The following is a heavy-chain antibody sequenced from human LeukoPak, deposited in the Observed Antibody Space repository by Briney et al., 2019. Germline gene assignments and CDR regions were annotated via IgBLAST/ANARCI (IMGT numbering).Heavy chain of an antibody. CDR3: VKGGSSAWSWFDA. D-gene: IGHD6-13*01. J-gene: IGHJ5*02. V-gene: IGHV3-64D*09. Sequence: SGGSLRLYCSASGFTFSSDAMHWVRQAPGQGLEYVSGISSNGGSTYYADSVKGRFTISRDNSKNTLYLQMSSLRAEDTAVYYCVKGGSSAWSWFDAWGQGTLVTVSS. CDR2: ISSNGGST. CDR1: GFTFSSDA.